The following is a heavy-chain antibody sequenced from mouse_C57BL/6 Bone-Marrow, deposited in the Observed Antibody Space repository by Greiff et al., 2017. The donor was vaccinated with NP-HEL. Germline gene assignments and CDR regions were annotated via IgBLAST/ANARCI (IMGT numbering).Heavy chain of an antibody. CDR3: AMIPGSSYDFDV. V-gene: IGHV14-2*01. CDR1: GFNIKDYY. D-gene: IGHD1-1*01. J-gene: IGHJ1*03. CDR2: IDPEDGET. Sequence: VQLKQSGAELVKPGASVKLSCTASGFNIKDYYMHWVKQRTEQGLEWIGRIDPEDGETKYATKFPGKAPITAATSSNTAYLQLSSLTSEDTAVYYCAMIPGSSYDFDVWGTGTTVTVSS.